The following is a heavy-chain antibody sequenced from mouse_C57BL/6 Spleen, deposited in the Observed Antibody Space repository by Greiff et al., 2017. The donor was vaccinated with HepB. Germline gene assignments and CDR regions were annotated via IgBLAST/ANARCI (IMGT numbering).Heavy chain of an antibody. J-gene: IGHJ4*01. CDR3: ARDGRDAMDY. V-gene: IGHV1-59*01. CDR2: IDPSDSYT. Sequence: AQLQQPGAELVRPGTSVKLSCKASGYTFTSYWMHWVKQRPGQGLEWIGVIDPSDSYTNYNQKFKGKATLTVDTSSSTAYMQLSSLTSEDSAVYYCARDGRDAMDYWGQGTSVTVSS. CDR1: GYTFTSYW. D-gene: IGHD1-1*01.